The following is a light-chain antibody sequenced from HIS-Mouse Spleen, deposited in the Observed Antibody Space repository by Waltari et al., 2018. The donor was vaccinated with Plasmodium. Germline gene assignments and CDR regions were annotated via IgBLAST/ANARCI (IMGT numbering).Light chain of an antibody. CDR1: SSDVGGYNS. V-gene: IGLV2-14*03. CDR2: DVR. J-gene: IGLJ3*02. CDR3: SSYTSSSTRV. Sequence: QSALPQPASVSGSPGQSITISCTGTSSDVGGYNSVSGYQQHPGKAPKLRIYDVRNRPSGVANRFSGSKAGNTASLTISGLQAEDEADYYCSSYTSSSTRVFGGGTKLTVL.